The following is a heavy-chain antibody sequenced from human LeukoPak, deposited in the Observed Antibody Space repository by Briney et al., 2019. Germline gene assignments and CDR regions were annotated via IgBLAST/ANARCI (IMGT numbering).Heavy chain of an antibody. D-gene: IGHD3-10*01. J-gene: IGHJ5*02. Sequence: ASVKVSCKASGYTFTSYGISWVRQAPGQGLEWMGWISAYNGNTNYAQKLQGRVTMTTDTSTSTAYMELRSLRSDDTAVYYCARATYYYGSGSYYTREYWFDPWGQGTLVTVSS. CDR3: ARATYYYGSGSYYTREYWFDP. V-gene: IGHV1-18*01. CDR1: GYTFTSYG. CDR2: ISAYNGNT.